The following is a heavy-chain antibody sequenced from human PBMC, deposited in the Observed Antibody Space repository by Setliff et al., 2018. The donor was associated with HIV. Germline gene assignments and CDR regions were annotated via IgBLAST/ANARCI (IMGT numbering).Heavy chain of an antibody. D-gene: IGHD6-13*01. CDR2: IFYTGSTY. J-gene: IGHJ4*02. CDR3: ARSPAAEGF. V-gene: IGHV4-39*01. Sequence: SETLSLTCTVSGAPIGSGRSHWSWIRQRPGKGLEWIGSIFYTGSTYYYNPSLKSRVTISVDASNNQFSLKLSSATATDTAVYYCARSPAAEGFWGQGTLVTVSS. CDR1: GAPIGSGRSH.